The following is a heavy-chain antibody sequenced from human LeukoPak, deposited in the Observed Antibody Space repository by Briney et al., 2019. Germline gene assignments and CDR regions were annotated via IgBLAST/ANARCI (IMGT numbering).Heavy chain of an antibody. Sequence: PGGSLRLSCPGSGFTFSKYAMSWFRQAPGKGLEWDSGIRASGDFTYYADSVKGRFTISRDNSKNTLYLQMNSLRAEDTAVYYCAKEEKSTWGSWYFDLWGRGTLVTVSS. CDR3: AKEEKSTWGSWYFDL. V-gene: IGHV3-23*01. CDR2: IRASGDFT. CDR1: GFTFSKYA. D-gene: IGHD7-27*01. J-gene: IGHJ2*01.